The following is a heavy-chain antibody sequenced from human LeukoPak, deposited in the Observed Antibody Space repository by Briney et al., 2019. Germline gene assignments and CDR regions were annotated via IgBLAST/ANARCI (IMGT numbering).Heavy chain of an antibody. CDR3: ANWLVGPNYFDY. Sequence: GGSLRLSCAASGFTVSSNYMSWVRQAPGNGLEWVSVIYGGGSTYYADSVKGRFTISRDNSKNTLYLQMNSLRAEDTAVYYCANWLVGPNYFDYWGQGTLVTVSS. CDR2: IYGGGST. CDR1: GFTVSSNY. V-gene: IGHV3-66*01. D-gene: IGHD1-26*01. J-gene: IGHJ4*02.